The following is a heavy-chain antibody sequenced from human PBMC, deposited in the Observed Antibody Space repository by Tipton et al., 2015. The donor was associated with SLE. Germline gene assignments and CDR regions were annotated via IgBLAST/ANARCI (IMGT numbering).Heavy chain of an antibody. Sequence: TLSLTCTVSGGSIDNYYWSWVRQPAGKGLEWIGYIYYSGSTYNNPSLKSRVTISVDTSKNQFSLKLSSVTAADTAVYYCARVSGCSGGSCYSARGNWFDPWGQGTLVSVSS. J-gene: IGHJ5*02. D-gene: IGHD2-15*01. CDR2: IYYSGST. CDR3: ARVSGCSGGSCYSARGNWFDP. CDR1: GGSIDNYY. V-gene: IGHV4-59*06.